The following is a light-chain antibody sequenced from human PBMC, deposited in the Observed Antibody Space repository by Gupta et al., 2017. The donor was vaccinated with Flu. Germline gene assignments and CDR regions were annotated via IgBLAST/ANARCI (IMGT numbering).Light chain of an antibody. CDR1: RSNIGNNY. CDR3: GTWDSGLSAVV. J-gene: IGLJ2*01. Sequence: QSVFTQPSPVSSAPGQKVTISSSGTRSNIGNNYVSWYQQFPGKAPKLLIYENNKRPSGITARFSGSKSGTSATLGITGLQTGDEADYYCGTWDSGLSAVVFGGGTKLTVL. CDR2: ENN. V-gene: IGLV1-51*02.